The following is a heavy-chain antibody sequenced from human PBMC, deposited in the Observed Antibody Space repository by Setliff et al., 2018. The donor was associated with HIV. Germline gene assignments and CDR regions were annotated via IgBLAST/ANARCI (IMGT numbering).Heavy chain of an antibody. D-gene: IGHD6-19*01. CDR2: IYYTGST. V-gene: IGHV4-59*01. CDR3: ARHTIGVATWSDGFDF. Sequence: PSETLSLTCTVSGGSMSSYYWSWIRQPPGKGLEWIGSIYYTGSTDYNPSLMSRVTISLDTPKNQFSLKLNSVIAADTAVYYCARHTIGVATWSDGFDFWGQGRLVTVSS. CDR1: GGSMSSYY. J-gene: IGHJ4*02.